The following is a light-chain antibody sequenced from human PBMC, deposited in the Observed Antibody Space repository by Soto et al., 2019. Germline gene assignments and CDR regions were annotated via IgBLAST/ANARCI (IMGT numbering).Light chain of an antibody. V-gene: IGKV3-15*01. CDR3: LQYNSYPFS. Sequence: EIVMTQSPATLSASPGDRATLSCRASQGVSTDLGWYQQKPGKAPRLLIYAASTRESGVPARFSGTGSETEFTLTISSLQSEDSAMYFCLQYNSYPFSFGQGTRLEIK. J-gene: IGKJ5*01. CDR1: QGVSTD. CDR2: AAS.